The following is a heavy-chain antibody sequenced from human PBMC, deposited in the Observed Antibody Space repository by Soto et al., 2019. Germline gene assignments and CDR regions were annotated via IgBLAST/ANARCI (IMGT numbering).Heavy chain of an antibody. CDR2: INHSGST. V-gene: IGHV4-34*01. CDR1: GGSCIGYY. Sequence: LETLSLTCVVYGGSCIGYYWSWNRQPPGKGLEWIGGINHSGSTNYNPSLKSRVTIAVDTSKNQFSLKLGSVTAADTAVYYCARALGFCSSTGCYGDYFDYWGQGTLVTVSS. J-gene: IGHJ4*02. D-gene: IGHD2-2*01. CDR3: ARALGFCSSTGCYGDYFDY.